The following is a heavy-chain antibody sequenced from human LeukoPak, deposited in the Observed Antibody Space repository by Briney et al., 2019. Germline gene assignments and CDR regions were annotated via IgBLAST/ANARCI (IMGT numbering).Heavy chain of an antibody. CDR1: GFTFSSYE. CDR2: ISSSGSTI. V-gene: IGHV3-48*03. CDR3: ARDDDGIYGMDV. J-gene: IGHJ6*02. Sequence: QPGGPLRLSCAASGFTFSSYEMNWVRQAPGKGLEWVSYISSSGSTIYYADSVKGRFTISRDNAKNSLYLQMNSLRAEDTAVYYCARDDDGIYGMDVWGQGTTVTVSS.